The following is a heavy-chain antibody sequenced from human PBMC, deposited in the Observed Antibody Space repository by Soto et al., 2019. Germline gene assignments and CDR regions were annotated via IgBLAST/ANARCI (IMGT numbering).Heavy chain of an antibody. J-gene: IGHJ5*02. CDR1: GGSISSSSYY. CDR2: IYYSGST. CDR3: ARNSGSYPNWFDP. Sequence: SETLSLTCTVSGGSISSSSYYWGWIRQPPGKGLEWIGSIYYSGSTYYNPSLKSRVTISVDTSKNQFSLKLSSVTAADTAVYYCARNSGSYPNWFDPWGQGTLVTVSS. D-gene: IGHD1-26*01. V-gene: IGHV4-39*01.